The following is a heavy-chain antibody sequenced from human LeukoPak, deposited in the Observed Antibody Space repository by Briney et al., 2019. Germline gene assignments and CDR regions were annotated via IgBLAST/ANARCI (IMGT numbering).Heavy chain of an antibody. CDR3: ARDGGLYCSGGSCYSSAGLLYFDY. D-gene: IGHD2-15*01. Sequence: GASVEVSCKASGYTFTSYGISWVRQAPGQGLEWMGWISAYNGNTNYAQKLQGRVTMTTDTSTSTAYMELRSLRSDDTAVYYCARDGGLYCSGGSCYSSAGLLYFDYWGQGTLVTVSS. J-gene: IGHJ4*02. V-gene: IGHV1-18*01. CDR1: GYTFTSYG. CDR2: ISAYNGNT.